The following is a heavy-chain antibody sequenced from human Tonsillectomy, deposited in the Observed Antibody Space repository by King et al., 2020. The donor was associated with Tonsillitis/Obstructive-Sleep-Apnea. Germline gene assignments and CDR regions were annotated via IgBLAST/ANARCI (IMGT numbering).Heavy chain of an antibody. CDR1: GYTFSGKY. J-gene: IGHJ4*02. Sequence: QLVQSGAEVKKPGASVKVSCKASGYTFSGKYIHWVRQAPGQGLEWMGWINPNSGGTNYAQKFQGRVTMTRDTPSATAYMELSRLRSDDTAIYYCATETASGWATTSPFDYWGQGTLVIVSS. CDR2: INPNSGGT. CDR3: ATETASGWATTSPFDY. D-gene: IGHD5-12*01. V-gene: IGHV1-2*02.